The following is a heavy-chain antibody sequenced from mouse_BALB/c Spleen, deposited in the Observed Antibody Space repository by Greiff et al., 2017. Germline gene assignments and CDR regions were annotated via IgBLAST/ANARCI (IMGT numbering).Heavy chain of an antibody. D-gene: IGHD1-1*01. CDR2: ISYSGST. CDR3: ARSVNYYGSSLFAY. V-gene: IGHV3-8*02. Sequence: VHVKQSGPSLVKPSQTLSLTCSVTGDSITSGYWNWIRKFPGNKLEYMGYISYSGSTYYNPSLKSRISITRDTSKNQYYLQLNSVTTEDTATYYCARSVNYYGSSLFAYWGQGTLVTVSA. J-gene: IGHJ3*01. CDR1: GDSITSGY.